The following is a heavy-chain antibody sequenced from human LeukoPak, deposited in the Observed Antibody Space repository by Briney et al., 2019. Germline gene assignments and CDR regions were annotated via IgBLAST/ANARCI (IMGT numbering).Heavy chain of an antibody. CDR3: ASGSRGYSSSTFDY. D-gene: IGHD6-13*01. Sequence: SETLSLTCTVSGYSISSGYYWGWIRQPPGKGLEWIGSIYHSGSTYYNPSLKSRVTISVDTSKNQFSLKLSSVTAADTAVYYCASGSRGYSSSTFDYWGQGTLVTVSS. J-gene: IGHJ4*02. CDR1: GYSISSGYY. V-gene: IGHV4-38-2*02. CDR2: IYHSGST.